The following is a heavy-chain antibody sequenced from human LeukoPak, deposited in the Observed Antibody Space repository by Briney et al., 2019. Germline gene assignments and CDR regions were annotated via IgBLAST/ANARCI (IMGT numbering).Heavy chain of an antibody. D-gene: IGHD5-24*01. J-gene: IGHJ4*02. CDR3: ARGLFVEMATIGGPFEY. CDR1: GYTFTSYG. CDR2: ISAYNGNT. Sequence: PGASVKVSCKASGYTFTSYGISWVRQAPGQGLEWMGWISAYNGNTNYAQKLQGRVTMTTDTSTSTAYMELRSLRSDDTAVYYCARGLFVEMATIGGPFEYWGQGTLVTVSS. V-gene: IGHV1-18*01.